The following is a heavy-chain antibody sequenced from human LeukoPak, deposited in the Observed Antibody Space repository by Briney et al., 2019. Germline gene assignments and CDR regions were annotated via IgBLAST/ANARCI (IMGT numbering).Heavy chain of an antibody. CDR3: AKDRPNYYDSSGHYYRRDGDY. V-gene: IGHV3-23*01. J-gene: IGHJ4*02. Sequence: GGSLRLSCAASGFTFSSYAMSWVRQAPGKGLEWVSAISDSGGGTHYADSVTGRFTISRDNSKNTLYLQMNSLRAEDTAIYYCAKDRPNYYDSSGHYYRRDGDYWGQGTLVTVSS. CDR2: ISDSGGGT. CDR1: GFTFSSYA. D-gene: IGHD3-22*01.